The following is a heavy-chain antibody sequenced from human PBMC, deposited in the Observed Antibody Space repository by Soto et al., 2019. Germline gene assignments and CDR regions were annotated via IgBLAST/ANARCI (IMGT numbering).Heavy chain of an antibody. CDR1: GFTFSSYW. V-gene: IGHV3-74*01. Sequence: PGGSLRLSCAASGFTFSSYWMHWVRQAPGKGLVWVSRINSDGSSTSYADSVKGRFTISRDNAKNTQFLQMNSLSAEVTAIYYCARRGAVAGLHYWGQGTLVTVSS. D-gene: IGHD6-19*01. CDR3: ARRGAVAGLHY. J-gene: IGHJ4*02. CDR2: INSDGSST.